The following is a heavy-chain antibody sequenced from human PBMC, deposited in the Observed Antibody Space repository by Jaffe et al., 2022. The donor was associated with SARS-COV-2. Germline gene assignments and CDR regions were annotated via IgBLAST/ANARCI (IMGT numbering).Heavy chain of an antibody. CDR3: ARDTYYYGSGSYYNPIHYFEY. CDR1: GGSVSSGTYY. J-gene: IGHJ4*02. Sequence: QVQLQESGPGLVKPSETLSLTCTVSGGSVSSGTYYWSWIRQPPGKGLEWIGYIYYSGSTNYNPSLKSRVTMSLDTSKNQFSLRLNSVTAADTAMYYCARDTYYYGSGSYYNPIHYFEYWGQGTLVTVSS. CDR2: IYYSGST. V-gene: IGHV4-61*01. D-gene: IGHD3-10*01.